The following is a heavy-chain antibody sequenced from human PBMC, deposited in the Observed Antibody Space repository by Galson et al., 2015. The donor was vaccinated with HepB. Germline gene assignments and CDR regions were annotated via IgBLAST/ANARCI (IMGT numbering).Heavy chain of an antibody. CDR3: AKVAILGATPHYFDY. J-gene: IGHJ4*02. D-gene: IGHD3-16*01. Sequence: SLRLSCAASGFTFTRYTMGWVRQAPGKGLKWVSSLSVNGDISYYEDSVKGRFTISQDNSKKMVYLQMNGLRAEDTAVYYCAKVAILGATPHYFDYLGQGTLVTVSS. V-gene: IGHV3-23*01. CDR1: GFTFTRYT. CDR2: LSVNGDIS.